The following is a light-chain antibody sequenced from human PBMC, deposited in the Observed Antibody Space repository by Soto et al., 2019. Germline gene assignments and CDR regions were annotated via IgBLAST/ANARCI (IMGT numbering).Light chain of an antibody. CDR2: DTS. J-gene: IGKJ4*01. CDR3: QHRSNWPLT. V-gene: IGKV3-11*01. CDR1: QSVSSY. Sequence: EIVLTQSPATLSLSPGERATLSCRASQSVSSYLAWYQQKPGQAPRLLIYDTSNRATGIPARFSGSGSGTDFTLTISSLEHEDVAVYYCQHRSNWPLTFGGGTKVEIK.